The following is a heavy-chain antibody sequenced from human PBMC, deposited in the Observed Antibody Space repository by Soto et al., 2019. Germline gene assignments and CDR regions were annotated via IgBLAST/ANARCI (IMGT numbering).Heavy chain of an antibody. Sequence: ASVKVSCKASGYTFTSYYMHWVRQAPGQGLEWMGIINPSGGSTSYAQKFQGRVTMTRDTSTSTVYMELSSLRSEDTAVYYCARDNPLRFDPREHYYYGMDVWAQRTTVTVSS. D-gene: IGHD3-3*01. J-gene: IGHJ6*02. CDR3: ARDNPLRFDPREHYYYGMDV. V-gene: IGHV1-46*01. CDR1: GYTFTSYY. CDR2: INPSGGST.